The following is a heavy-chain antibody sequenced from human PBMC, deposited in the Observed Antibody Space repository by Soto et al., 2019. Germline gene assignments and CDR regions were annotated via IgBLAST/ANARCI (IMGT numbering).Heavy chain of an antibody. CDR3: ARGSYYDFWSGYLNRTTMDV. V-gene: IGHV3-13*01. Sequence: GGSLRLSCAASGFTFSSYDMHWVRQATGKGLEWVSAIGTAGDTYYPGSVKGRFTISRENAKNSLYLQMNSLRAEDTAVYYCARGSYYDFWSGYLNRTTMDVWGQGTTVTVSS. CDR2: IGTAGDT. D-gene: IGHD3-3*01. J-gene: IGHJ6*02. CDR1: GFTFSSYD.